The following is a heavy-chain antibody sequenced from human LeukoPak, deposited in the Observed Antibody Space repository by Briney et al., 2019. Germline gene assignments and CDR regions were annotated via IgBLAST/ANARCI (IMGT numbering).Heavy chain of an antibody. D-gene: IGHD5-24*01. CDR2: INPNSGGT. J-gene: IGHJ6*03. CDR3: ARDIGDGYESAYYYYYMDV. CDR1: GYTFTGYY. V-gene: IGHV1-2*02. Sequence: ASVKVSCKASGYTFTGYYMHWVRQAPGQGLEWMGWINPNSGGTNYAQKLQGRATMTRETPISTAYMELSRLRSDDTAVYYCARDIGDGYESAYYYYYMDVWGKGTTVTVSS.